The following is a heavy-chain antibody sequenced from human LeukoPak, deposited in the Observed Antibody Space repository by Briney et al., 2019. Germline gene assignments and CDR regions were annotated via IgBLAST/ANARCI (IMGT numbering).Heavy chain of an antibody. CDR2: IIPIFGTA. J-gene: IGHJ6*03. V-gene: IGHV1-69*06. D-gene: IGHD4-17*01. CDR3: AMRRYGDYGENYYYMDV. Sequence: SVKVSCKASGGTFSSYAISWVRQAPGQGLEWMGGIIPIFGTANYAQKFQGRVTITADKSTSTAYMELSSLRSEDTAVYYCAMRRYGDYGENYYYMDVWGKGTTVTVSS. CDR1: GGTFSSYA.